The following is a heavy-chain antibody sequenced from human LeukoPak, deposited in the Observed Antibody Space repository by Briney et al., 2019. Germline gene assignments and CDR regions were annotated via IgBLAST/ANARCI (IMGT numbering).Heavy chain of an antibody. V-gene: IGHV4-59*12. D-gene: IGHD2-8*01. Sequence: PGESLRLSCAASGFTFSNAWMSWVRQPPGKGLEWIGYIYYTGSTNYNPSLKSRVTISLDTSKNQFSLKLSSVTAADAAVYYCATENGFNDYWGQGTLVTVSS. CDR3: ATENGFNDY. CDR2: IYYTGST. CDR1: GFTFSNAW. J-gene: IGHJ4*02.